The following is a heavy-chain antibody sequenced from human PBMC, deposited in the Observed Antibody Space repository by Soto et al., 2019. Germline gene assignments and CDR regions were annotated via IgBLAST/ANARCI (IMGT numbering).Heavy chain of an antibody. V-gene: IGHV4-39*01. Sequence: QLQLQESGPGLVKPSETLSLTCTVSGGSISSSSYYWGWIRQPPGKGLEWIGSIYYSGSTYYNPSRKSRVTISVDTSKNQFSLKLRSVTAADTAVYYCARHTPAISISDHWGQGTLVTVSS. CDR3: ARHTPAISISDH. J-gene: IGHJ4*02. CDR1: GGSISSSSYY. CDR2: IYYSGST. D-gene: IGHD2-15*01.